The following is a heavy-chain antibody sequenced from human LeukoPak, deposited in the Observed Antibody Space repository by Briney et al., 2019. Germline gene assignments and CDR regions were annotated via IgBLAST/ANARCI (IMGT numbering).Heavy chain of an antibody. V-gene: IGHV1-2*02. J-gene: IGHJ4*02. D-gene: IGHD3-22*01. Sequence: ASVKVSCKASGYTFTDYYMHWVRQAPGQGLEWMGWINPNSGGTNYAQSFQGRVTMTRDTSISTAYMELSRLRSDDTAVYYCARQDYYDSTGLDYWGQGTLVTVPS. CDR3: ARQDYYDSTGLDY. CDR1: GYTFTDYY. CDR2: INPNSGGT.